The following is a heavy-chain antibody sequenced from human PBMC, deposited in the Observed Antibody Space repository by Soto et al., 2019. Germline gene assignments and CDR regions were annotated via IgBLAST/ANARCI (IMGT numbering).Heavy chain of an antibody. V-gene: IGHV3-72*01. CDR1: GFTLSDHY. Sequence: GGSLRLSCEGSGFTLSDHYIDWVRQAPGKGLEWLGRSRDKGQGYNTAYADAVKGRFTISRDNAKNSVYLQMNRLRTEDTALYYCASAMTLGWSPQAYWGQGTPVTVSS. CDR2: SRDKGQGYNT. D-gene: IGHD3-3*01. J-gene: IGHJ4*02. CDR3: ASAMTLGWSPQAY.